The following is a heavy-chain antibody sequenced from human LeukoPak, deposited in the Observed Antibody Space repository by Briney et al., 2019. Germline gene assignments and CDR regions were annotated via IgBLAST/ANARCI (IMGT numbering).Heavy chain of an antibody. CDR3: SRLTVAGTHFDY. CDR1: GGSFSGYY. CDR2: INHSGST. Sequence: PSETLSLTCAVYGGSFSGYYWSWIRQPPGKGLEWIGEINHSGSTNYNPSLKSRVTISVDTSKNQFSLKLSSVTAADTAVYSCSRLTVAGTHFDYWGQGTLVTVSS. D-gene: IGHD6-19*01. J-gene: IGHJ4*02. V-gene: IGHV4-34*01.